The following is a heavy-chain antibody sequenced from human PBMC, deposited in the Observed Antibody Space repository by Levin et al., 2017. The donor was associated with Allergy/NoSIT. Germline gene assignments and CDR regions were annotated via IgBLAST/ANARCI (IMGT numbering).Heavy chain of an antibody. CDR2: ISAYNGNT. J-gene: IGHJ2*01. CDR1: GYTFTSYG. CDR3: ARDRKGLYYYDSRGSDGRGWYFDL. D-gene: IGHD3-22*01. Sequence: ASVKVSCKASGYTFTSYGISWVRQAPGQGLEWMGWISAYNGNTNYAQKLQGRVTMTTDTSTSTAYMELRSLRSDDTAVYYCARDRKGLYYYDSRGSDGRGWYFDLWGRGTLVTVSS. V-gene: IGHV1-18*01.